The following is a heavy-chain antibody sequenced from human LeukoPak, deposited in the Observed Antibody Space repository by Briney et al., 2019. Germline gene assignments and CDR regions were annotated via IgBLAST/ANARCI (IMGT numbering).Heavy chain of an antibody. J-gene: IGHJ5*02. Sequence: SETLSLTCTVSSGSISRYYWSWIRQPAGKGLEWIGRIYSDGTITYNPSLQSRLTMSIDTSKNQFSLKLSFVTAADTAVYYRARDSGTTGEVKFDPWGQGTLVTVSS. D-gene: IGHD4-17*01. CDR3: ARDSGTTGEVKFDP. V-gene: IGHV4-4*07. CDR1: SGSISRYY. CDR2: IYSDGTI.